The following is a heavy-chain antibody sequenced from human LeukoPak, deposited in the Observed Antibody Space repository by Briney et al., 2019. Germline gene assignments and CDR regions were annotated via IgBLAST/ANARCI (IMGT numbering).Heavy chain of an antibody. CDR1: GFTFSSYA. CDR2: ISGSGGST. CDR3: AKDVLMWFGEFFDY. D-gene: IGHD3-10*01. Sequence: GGSLRLSCAASGFTFSSYAKSWVRQAPGKGLEWVSAISGSGGSTYYADSVKGRFTISRDNSKNTLYLQMNSLRAEDTAVYYCAKDVLMWFGEFFDYWGQGTLVTVSS. J-gene: IGHJ4*02. V-gene: IGHV3-23*01.